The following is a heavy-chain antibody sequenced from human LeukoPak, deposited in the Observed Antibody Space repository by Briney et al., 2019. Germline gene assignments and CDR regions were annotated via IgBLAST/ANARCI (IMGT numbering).Heavy chain of an antibody. D-gene: IGHD6-19*01. V-gene: IGHV5-51*01. J-gene: IGHJ4*02. CDR3: ARREGGWYLDY. CDR2: IYPGDSDT. Sequence: GESLKISCKGSGYTFSNYWIGWVRQMPGKGLEWMGIIYPGDSDTRYSPSFQGQVTISADKSISTAYLQWNSLKASDTAMYYCARREGGWYLDYWGQGTLVTDSS. CDR1: GYTFSNYW.